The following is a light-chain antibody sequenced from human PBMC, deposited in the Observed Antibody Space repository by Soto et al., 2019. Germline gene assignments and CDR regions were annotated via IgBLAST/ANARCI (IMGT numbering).Light chain of an antibody. Sequence: DIVMTQSPDSLAVSLGERATINCKSSQSVLYYSNNKNYLAWFQQKPRQPPKLLIYWASTRESGVPDRFSGSGSGADFTLPISSLQAEDVAVYYCQQYYSTPYTFGQGTKLDIK. CDR2: WAS. V-gene: IGKV4-1*01. CDR1: QSVLYYSNNKNY. J-gene: IGKJ2*01. CDR3: QQYYSTPYT.